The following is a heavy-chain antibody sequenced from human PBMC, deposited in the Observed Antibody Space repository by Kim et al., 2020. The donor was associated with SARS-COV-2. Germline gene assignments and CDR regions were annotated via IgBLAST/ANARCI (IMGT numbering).Heavy chain of an antibody. CDR2: TNKEVAVT. D-gene: IGHD1-1*01. Sequence: GGSLRLSCAASGFTFGRFWVHWVRQVPGKGLVWVSRTNKEVAVTKQAYSVKGRFTISRDNAASSLVLQMNSLRVENTAVYVCVSEVAGLDGRGGQGTPGT. J-gene: IGHJ4*02. CDR3: VSEVAGLDGR. CDR1: GFTFGRFW. V-gene: IGHV3-74*01.